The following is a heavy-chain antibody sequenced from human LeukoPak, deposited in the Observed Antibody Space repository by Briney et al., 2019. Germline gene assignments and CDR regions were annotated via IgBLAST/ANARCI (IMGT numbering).Heavy chain of an antibody. Sequence: GGSLRLSCAASGFTFSSYEMNWVRQAPGQGLEWVSYISSNGSTIYYADSVKGRFTISRENAKNSVYLQMNSLRAEDTAVYYCARDGQWLVRGRFDYWRQGTLVTVPS. V-gene: IGHV3-48*03. CDR1: GFTFSSYE. J-gene: IGHJ4*02. CDR3: ARDGQWLVRGRFDY. D-gene: IGHD6-19*01. CDR2: ISSNGSTI.